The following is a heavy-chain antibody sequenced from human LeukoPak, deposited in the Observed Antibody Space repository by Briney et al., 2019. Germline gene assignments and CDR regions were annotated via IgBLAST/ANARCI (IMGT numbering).Heavy chain of an antibody. CDR1: GGSISSYY. CDR3: ARDRPYYDFWSGYHDI. V-gene: IGHV4-4*07. D-gene: IGHD3-3*01. Sequence: SQTLSLTCTVSGGSISSYYWSWIRQPAGKGLEWIGRIYTSGSTNYNPYLKSRVTMSVDTSKNQFSLKRSSVTAADTAVYYCARDRPYYDFWSGYHDIWGQGTMVTVSS. CDR2: IYTSGST. J-gene: IGHJ3*02.